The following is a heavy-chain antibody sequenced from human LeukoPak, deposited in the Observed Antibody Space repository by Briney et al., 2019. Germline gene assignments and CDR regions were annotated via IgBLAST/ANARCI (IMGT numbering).Heavy chain of an antibody. CDR1: GYTFTDYY. J-gene: IGHJ4*02. V-gene: IGHV1-69-2*01. CDR3: ATPITMVRGVIQDY. CDR2: VDPEDGET. D-gene: IGHD3-10*01. Sequence: VKVSCKVSGYTFTDYYMHWVQQAPGKGLEWMGLVDPEDGETIYAEKFQGRVTITADTSTDTAYMELSSLRSEDTAVYYCATPITMVRGVIQDYWGQGTLFTVSS.